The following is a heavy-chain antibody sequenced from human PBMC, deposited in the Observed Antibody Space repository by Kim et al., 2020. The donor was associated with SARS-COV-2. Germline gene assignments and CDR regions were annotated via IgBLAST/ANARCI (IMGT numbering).Heavy chain of an antibody. D-gene: IGHD3-10*01. CDR3: ASIDYYGSGSYYYGMDV. J-gene: IGHJ6*02. CDR2: IIPIFGTA. Sequence: SVKVSCKASGGTFSSYAISWVRQAPGQGLEWMGGIIPIFGTANYAQKFQGRVTITADESTSTAYMELSSLRSEDTAVYYCASIDYYGSGSYYYGMDVWGQGTTVTVSS. V-gene: IGHV1-69*13. CDR1: GGTFSSYA.